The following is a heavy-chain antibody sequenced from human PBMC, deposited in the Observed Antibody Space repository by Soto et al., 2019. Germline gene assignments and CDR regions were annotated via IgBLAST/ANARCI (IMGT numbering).Heavy chain of an antibody. CDR2: IYYSGST. CDR3: ARHNYGSGSTYFDY. Sequence: PSETLSHTCTVSGGSISSYYWSWIRQPPGKGLEWIGYIYYSGSTNYNPSLKSRVTISVDTSKNQFSLKLNSMTAADTAVYYCARHNYGSGSTYFDYWGQGTLVTV. J-gene: IGHJ4*02. V-gene: IGHV4-59*08. CDR1: GGSISSYY. D-gene: IGHD3-10*01.